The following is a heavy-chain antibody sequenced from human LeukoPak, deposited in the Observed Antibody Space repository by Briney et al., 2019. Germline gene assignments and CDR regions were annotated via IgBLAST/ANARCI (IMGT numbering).Heavy chain of an antibody. V-gene: IGHV1-2*02. Sequence: GASVKVSCKASGYTFTDYYLHWVRQAPGQGLEWMGWINPNSGDTDYAQKFQGRVTMTRDTSISTAYMELSSLRSEDTAVYYCARGRGGGSVDYWGQGTLVTVSS. CDR1: GYTFTDYY. CDR2: INPNSGDT. D-gene: IGHD1-26*01. CDR3: ARGRGGGSVDY. J-gene: IGHJ4*02.